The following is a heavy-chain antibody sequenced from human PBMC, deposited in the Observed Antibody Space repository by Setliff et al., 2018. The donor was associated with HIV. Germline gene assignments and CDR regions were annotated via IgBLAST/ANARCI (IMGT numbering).Heavy chain of an antibody. CDR1: GFTFSSYG. V-gene: IGHV3-30*02. J-gene: IGHJ6*03. Sequence: GGSLRLSCAASGFTFSSYGMHWVRKAPGQGLEWVAFIWYDGSKTYYADSVQGRFTISRDTPSNTVYLQMNSLRAEDKALYYCAKDSEAVAVKYDYMDVWGRGTTVTVSS. CDR3: AKDSEAVAVKYDYMDV. D-gene: IGHD6-19*01. CDR2: IWYDGSKT.